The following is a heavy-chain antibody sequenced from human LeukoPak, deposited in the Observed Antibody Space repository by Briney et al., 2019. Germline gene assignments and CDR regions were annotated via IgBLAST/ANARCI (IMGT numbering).Heavy chain of an antibody. J-gene: IGHJ4*02. D-gene: IGHD3-10*01. V-gene: IGHV3-30*03. CDR2: ISNDGSNK. Sequence: GRSLRLSCAASGFTFSSYGMHWVRQAPGKGLEWVAIISNDGSNKHYADSVKGRFTVSRDNSENTLYLQMNSLRAEDSAVYYCTRSSLDYWGLGTLVTVSS. CDR1: GFTFSSYG. CDR3: TRSSLDY.